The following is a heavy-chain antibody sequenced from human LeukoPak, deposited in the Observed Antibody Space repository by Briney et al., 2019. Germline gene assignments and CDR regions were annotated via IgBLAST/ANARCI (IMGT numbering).Heavy chain of an antibody. J-gene: IGHJ4*02. V-gene: IGHV1-69*05. CDR2: IIPIFGTA. Sequence: SVKVSCXASGGTFSSYAISWVRQAPGQGLEWMGRIIPIFGTANYAQKFQGRVTITTDESTSTAYMELSSLGSEDTAVYYCARDMAWAYYYGSGSAYWGQGTLVTVSS. CDR3: ARDMAWAYYYGSGSAY. CDR1: GGTFSSYA. D-gene: IGHD3-10*01.